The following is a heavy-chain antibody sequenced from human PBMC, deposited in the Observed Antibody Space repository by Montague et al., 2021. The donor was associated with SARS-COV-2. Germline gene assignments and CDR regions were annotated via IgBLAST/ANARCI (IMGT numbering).Heavy chain of an antibody. D-gene: IGHD3-22*01. V-gene: IGHV4-39*07. Sequence: SETLSLTCTVSGASIRSSDHYWGWIRQPPGKGLEWIGSIYYTGSRYYTPSLTSRLTISVDTSRYQFSLELTSVTAADTAIYYCARAGGFDKSGYVGRLRTYYFDYWGQGLLVTVSS. CDR3: ARAGGFDKSGYVGRLRTYYFDY. CDR1: GASIRSSDHY. J-gene: IGHJ4*02. CDR2: IYYTGSR.